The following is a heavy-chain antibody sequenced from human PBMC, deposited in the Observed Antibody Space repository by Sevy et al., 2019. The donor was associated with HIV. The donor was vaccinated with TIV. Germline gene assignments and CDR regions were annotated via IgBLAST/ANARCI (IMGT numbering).Heavy chain of an antibody. D-gene: IGHD3-10*01. CDR3: ARGYEGGYYYGSGSYPGNWFDP. J-gene: IGHJ5*02. Sequence: SDTLSLTCTVSGGSISSSSYYWGWIRQPPGKGLEWIGSIYYSGSTYYNPSLKSRVTISVDTSKNQFSLKLSSVTAADTAVYYCARGYEGGYYYGSGSYPGNWFDPWGQGTLVTVSS. V-gene: IGHV4-39*01. CDR2: IYYSGST. CDR1: GGSISSSSYY.